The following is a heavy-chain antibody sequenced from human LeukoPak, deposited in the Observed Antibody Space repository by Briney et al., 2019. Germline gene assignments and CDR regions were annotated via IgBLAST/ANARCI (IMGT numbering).Heavy chain of an antibody. Sequence: GGSLRLSCAASGFTFSDYYMSWIRQAPGKGLEWVSYISSSGSTIYYADSVKGRFTISRDNAKNSLYLQMDSLRAEDTAVYYCARDRYYYDSSGYYYRWGQGTMVTVSS. CDR3: ARDRYYYDSSGYYYR. CDR2: ISSSGSTI. V-gene: IGHV3-11*04. D-gene: IGHD3-22*01. CDR1: GFTFSDYY. J-gene: IGHJ3*01.